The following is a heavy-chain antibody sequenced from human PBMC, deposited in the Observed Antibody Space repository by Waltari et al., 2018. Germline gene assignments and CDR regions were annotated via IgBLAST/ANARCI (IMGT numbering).Heavy chain of an antibody. D-gene: IGHD6-19*01. CDR1: GFTFSSYA. V-gene: IGHV3-66*01. Sequence: VQLVESGGGVVQPGRSLRLSCAASGFTFSSYAMHWVRQAPGKGLEWVSVIYSGGSTYYADSVKGRFTISRDNSKNTLYLQMNSLRAEDTAVYYCARGYHSSGWYFDYWGQGTLVTVSS. CDR2: IYSGGST. J-gene: IGHJ4*02. CDR3: ARGYHSSGWYFDY.